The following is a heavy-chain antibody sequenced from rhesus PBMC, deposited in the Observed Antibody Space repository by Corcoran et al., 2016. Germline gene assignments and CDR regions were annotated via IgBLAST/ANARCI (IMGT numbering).Heavy chain of an antibody. CDR3: ARVAYCSGGVCYRAFDF. D-gene: IGHD2-39*02. CDR2: INGKRRTT. CDR1: GASISSNW. V-gene: IGHV4-80*01. J-gene: IGHJ3*01. Sequence: QVQLQESGPGLVKPSETLSLTCTVSGASISSNWWSWIRQPHGKGREGIGEINGKRRTTNYTPSRRSAVTTAQDASQTQFSLRLSSVTAADTAVYYCARVAYCSGGVCYRAFDFWGQGLRVTVSS.